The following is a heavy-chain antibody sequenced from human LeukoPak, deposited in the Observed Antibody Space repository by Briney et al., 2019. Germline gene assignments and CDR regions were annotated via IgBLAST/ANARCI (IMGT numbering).Heavy chain of an antibody. CDR3: AKDRGAYGDPGGYFDY. CDR1: GFTFSSYA. V-gene: IGHV3-30*18. CDR2: TSYDGSDK. D-gene: IGHD4-17*01. Sequence: WVSLRLSCAASGFTFSSYAMHWVRQAPGKGLEWVALTSYDGSDKDYADSVKGRFTISRDNSKNTLYLQMNSLRAEDTAMYYCAKDRGAYGDPGGYFDYWGQGTLVTVSS. J-gene: IGHJ4*02.